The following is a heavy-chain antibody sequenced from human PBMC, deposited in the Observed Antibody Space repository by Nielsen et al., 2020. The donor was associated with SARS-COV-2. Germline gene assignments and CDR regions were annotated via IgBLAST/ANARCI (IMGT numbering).Heavy chain of an antibody. CDR2: ITPSGDST. Sequence: ASVKVSCKASGNTFTNYYMHWVRQAPGQGLEWVGIITPSGDSTNYAQKFQGRVTMTRDTSATTAFMELSSLKSEDTAVYFCVIVTAALAFDPWGQGSLVTVSS. D-gene: IGHD3-16*02. J-gene: IGHJ5*02. V-gene: IGHV1-46*01. CDR1: GNTFTNYY. CDR3: VIVTAALAFDP.